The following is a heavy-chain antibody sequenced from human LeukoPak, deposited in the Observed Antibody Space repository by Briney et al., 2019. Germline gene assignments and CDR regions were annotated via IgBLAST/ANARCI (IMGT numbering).Heavy chain of an antibody. CDR2: IYYSGST. Sequence: SETLSLTCAVSGGSISSGGYYWSWIRQHPGKGLEWIGYIYYSGSTYYNPSLKSRVTISVDTSKNQFSLKLSSVTAADTAVYYCARSVGATGAFDIWGQGTMVTVSS. J-gene: IGHJ3*02. CDR3: ARSVGATGAFDI. D-gene: IGHD1-26*01. V-gene: IGHV4-31*11. CDR1: GGSISSGGYY.